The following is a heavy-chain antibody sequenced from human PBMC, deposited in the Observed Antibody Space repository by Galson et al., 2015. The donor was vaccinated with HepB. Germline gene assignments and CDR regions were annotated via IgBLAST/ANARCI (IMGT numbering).Heavy chain of an antibody. CDR2: IWYDGSNK. CDR3: ARDFRYCSSTSCYTAYFFDY. CDR1: GFTFSSYG. D-gene: IGHD2-2*02. V-gene: IGHV3-33*01. Sequence: SLRLSCAASGFTFSSYGMHWVRQAPGKGLEWVAVIWYDGSNKYYADSVKGRFTISRDNSKNTLYLQMNSLRAEDTAVYYCARDFRYCSSTSCYTAYFFDYWGQGTLVAVSS. J-gene: IGHJ4*02.